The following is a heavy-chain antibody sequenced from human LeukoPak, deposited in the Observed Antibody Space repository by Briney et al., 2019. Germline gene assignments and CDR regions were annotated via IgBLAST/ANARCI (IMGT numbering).Heavy chain of an antibody. CDR3: ARSNYYDGGGYYATNYYYYMDV. CDR1: GFTFSDYY. Sequence: GGSLRLSCAASGFTFSDYYMSWIRQSPGKGLEWVSYISGSGSTTYYADSVKGRFTISRDNAKSSLYLQVNTLRAEDTAVYYCARSNYYDGGGYYATNYYYYMDVWGKETTVTVSS. J-gene: IGHJ6*03. D-gene: IGHD3-22*01. V-gene: IGHV3-11*01. CDR2: ISGSGSTT.